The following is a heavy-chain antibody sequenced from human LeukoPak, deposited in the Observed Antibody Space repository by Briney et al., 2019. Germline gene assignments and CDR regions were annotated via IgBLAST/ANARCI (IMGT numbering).Heavy chain of an antibody. Sequence: GGPLRLSCAASGFTFSSYGMHWVRQAPGKGLEWVAVIWYGGSNKYYADSVKGRFTISRDNSKNTLYLQMNSLRAEDTAVYYCAKDRRIAAAGSLDYWGQGTLVTVSS. D-gene: IGHD6-13*01. CDR1: GFTFSSYG. V-gene: IGHV3-30*02. CDR2: IWYGGSNK. CDR3: AKDRRIAAAGSLDY. J-gene: IGHJ4*02.